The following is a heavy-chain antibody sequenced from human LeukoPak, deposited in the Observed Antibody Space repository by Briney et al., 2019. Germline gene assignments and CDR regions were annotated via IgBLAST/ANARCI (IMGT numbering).Heavy chain of an antibody. Sequence: GGSLRLSCAASGFTFSYYAMAWVRQAPGKGLEYVSAISSNGGSTYYADSVKGRFTISRDNSKNTLYLQMSSLRAEDTAVYYCVKGGVFSSDNWFDPWGQGTLVTVSS. J-gene: IGHJ5*02. D-gene: IGHD6-25*01. CDR1: GFTFSYYA. CDR3: VKGGVFSSDNWFDP. CDR2: ISSNGGST. V-gene: IGHV3-64D*09.